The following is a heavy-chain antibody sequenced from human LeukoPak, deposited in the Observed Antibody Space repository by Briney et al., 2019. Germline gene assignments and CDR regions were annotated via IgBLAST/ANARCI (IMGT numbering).Heavy chain of an antibody. V-gene: IGHV4-59*01. J-gene: IGHJ4*02. D-gene: IGHD6-13*01. CDR2: IYYSGST. Sequence: SETLSLTCTVSGGSISSYYWSWIRQPPGKGLEWIGYIYYSGSTNCNPSLKSRVTISVDTSKNQFSLKLSSVTAADTAVYYCARGLAAAANFDYWGQGTLVTVSS. CDR3: ARGLAAAANFDY. CDR1: GGSISSYY.